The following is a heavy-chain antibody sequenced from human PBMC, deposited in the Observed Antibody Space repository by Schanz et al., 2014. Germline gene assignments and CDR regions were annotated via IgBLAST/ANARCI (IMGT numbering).Heavy chain of an antibody. D-gene: IGHD2-21*02. V-gene: IGHV3-30-3*01. Sequence: VHLEESGGGVVQPGRSLRLSCAASGFTFHTYDMHWVRQAPGKGLEWVAQISHDGHRDFYADSVKGRFTVSRDNSKNTLFLQMSSLRAEDTAVYYCARPSDSSWYMDVWGKGTTVTVSS. CDR1: GFTFHTYD. CDR2: ISHDGHRD. J-gene: IGHJ6*03. CDR3: ARPSDSSWYMDV.